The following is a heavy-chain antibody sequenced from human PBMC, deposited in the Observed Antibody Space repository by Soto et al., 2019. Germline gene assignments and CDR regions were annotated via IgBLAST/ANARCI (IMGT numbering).Heavy chain of an antibody. V-gene: IGHV4-59*01. Sequence: SETLSLTCTVSGGSISSYYWSWIRQPPGKGLEWIGYIYYSGSTNYNPSLKSRVTISVDTSKNQFSLILNSVTAADTAVYYCARDLWGYCGTDCYPLDVWGQGTLVTVSS. CDR3: ARDLWGYCGTDCYPLDV. CDR2: IYYSGST. D-gene: IGHD2-21*02. J-gene: IGHJ4*02. CDR1: GGSISSYY.